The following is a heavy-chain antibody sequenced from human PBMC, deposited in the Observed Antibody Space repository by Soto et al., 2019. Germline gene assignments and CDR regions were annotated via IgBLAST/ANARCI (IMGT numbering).Heavy chain of an antibody. J-gene: IGHJ4*02. D-gene: IGHD3-22*01. CDR2: IYYSGSA. CDR3: ASYDSSGRFDY. Sequence: SETLSLTCTVSGGSIDSYYWSWIRQPPGKGLEWIGYIYYSGSANYNPSLLSRVIISVDTSKNQFSLKLSSVTAADTAVYYCASYDSSGRFDYWGQGTLVTVSS. CDR1: GGSIDSYY. V-gene: IGHV4-59*01.